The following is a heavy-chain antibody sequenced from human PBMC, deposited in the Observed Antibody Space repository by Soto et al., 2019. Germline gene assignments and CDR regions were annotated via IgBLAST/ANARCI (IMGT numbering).Heavy chain of an antibody. J-gene: IGHJ6*02. CDR1: GGAISIGGYS. CDR2: TYQSGSA. V-gene: IGHV4-30-2*06. CDR3: ARDDYGMDV. Sequence: SETLSLTCTVSGGAISIGGYSLTWIRQSPGKGLEWIGYTYQSGSAYYNPSLKSRVTISVDRSKNQFSLNLTSVTAADTAVYYCARDDYGMDVWGQGTTVTFSS.